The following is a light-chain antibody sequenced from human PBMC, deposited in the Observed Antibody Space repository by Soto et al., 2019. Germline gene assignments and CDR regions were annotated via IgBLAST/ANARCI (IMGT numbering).Light chain of an antibody. V-gene: IGLV2-14*03. J-gene: IGLJ1*01. CDR3: SSYTISRTPYV. Sequence: HSALTQPASVSGSPGQSITISCTGTSSDVGGYDYVSWYQQHPGRPPKLVISDVTNRPSGVSNRFSGSKSGNTASLTISGLQAEDEAVYYCSSYTISRTPYVFGPGTKLTVL. CDR1: SSDVGGYDY. CDR2: DVT.